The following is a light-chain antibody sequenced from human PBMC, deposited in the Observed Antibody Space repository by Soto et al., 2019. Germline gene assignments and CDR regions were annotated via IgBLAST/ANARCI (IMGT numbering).Light chain of an antibody. CDR2: GPS. V-gene: IGKV3-15*01. Sequence: ETVMTQSPATLSVSPGERATLSYRASQSVSSNLAWYQQKPGQAPRLLIYGPSTRATGIPARFSGSGSGTDFTLTISSLQSEDFAVYYCQQYNNWPRTFGQGTKVDIK. J-gene: IGKJ1*01. CDR1: QSVSSN. CDR3: QQYNNWPRT.